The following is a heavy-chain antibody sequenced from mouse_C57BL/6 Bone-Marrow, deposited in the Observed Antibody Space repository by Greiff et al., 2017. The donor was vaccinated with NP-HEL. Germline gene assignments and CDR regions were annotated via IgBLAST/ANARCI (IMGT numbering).Heavy chain of an antibody. CDR1: GFSFNTYA. CDR2: IRSKSNNYAT. CDR3: VRIVAKDYAMDY. Sequence: EVQRVESGGGLVQPKGSLKLSCAASGFSFNTYAMNWVRQAPGKGLEWVARIRSKSNNYATYYADSVKDRFTISRDDSESMLYLQMNNLKTEDTAMYYCVRIVAKDYAMDYWGQGTSVTVSS. D-gene: IGHD1-1*01. V-gene: IGHV10-1*01. J-gene: IGHJ4*01.